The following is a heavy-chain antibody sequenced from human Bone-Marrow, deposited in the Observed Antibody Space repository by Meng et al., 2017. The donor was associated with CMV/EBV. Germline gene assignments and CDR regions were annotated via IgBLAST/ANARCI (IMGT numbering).Heavy chain of an antibody. J-gene: IGHJ4*02. D-gene: IGHD1-26*01. CDR1: GYTFTSYG. Sequence: ASVKGSCKASGYTFTSYGISWVRQAPGQGLVWMGWISAYNGNTNYAQKLQGRVTMTTDTSTSTAYMELRSLRSDDTAVYYCARGLLSRRGIGSYYDFDYWGQGTPVTVSS. CDR2: ISAYNGNT. V-gene: IGHV1-18*01. CDR3: ARGLLSRRGIGSYYDFDY.